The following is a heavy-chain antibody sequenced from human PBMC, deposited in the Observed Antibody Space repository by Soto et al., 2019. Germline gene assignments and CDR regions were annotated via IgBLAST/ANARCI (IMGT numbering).Heavy chain of an antibody. Sequence: PGGFLRLSCAASGVTFISYAMSWVRQAPGKGLEWVSAISGSGGSTYYADSVKGRFTISRDNSKNTLYLQMNSLRAEDTAVYYCAKDLLYYDFWSGYLAWGQGTLVTVSS. J-gene: IGHJ5*02. V-gene: IGHV3-23*01. CDR1: GVTFISYA. CDR3: AKDLLYYDFWSGYLA. D-gene: IGHD3-3*01. CDR2: ISGSGGST.